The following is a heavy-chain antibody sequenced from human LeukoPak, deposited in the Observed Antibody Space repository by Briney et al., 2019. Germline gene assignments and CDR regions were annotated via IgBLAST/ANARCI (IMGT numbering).Heavy chain of an antibody. CDR2: ISSSSSTI. J-gene: IGHJ4*02. CDR1: GFTFSSYS. V-gene: IGHV3-48*01. Sequence: PGGSLRLSCAASGFTFSSYSMNWVRQAPGKGLEWVSYISSSSSTIYYADSVKGRFTISRDNAKNSLYLQMNSLRAEDTAVYYCARGVITIFGVVQENNFDYWGQGTLVTVSS. D-gene: IGHD3-3*01. CDR3: ARGVITIFGVVQENNFDY.